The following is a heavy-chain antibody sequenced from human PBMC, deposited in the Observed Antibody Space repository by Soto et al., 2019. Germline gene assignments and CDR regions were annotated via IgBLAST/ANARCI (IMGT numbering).Heavy chain of an antibody. CDR2: FNPSGGRT. D-gene: IGHD3-10*01. J-gene: IGHJ4*02. CDR1: GYTFTSYY. V-gene: IGHV1-46*01. CDR3: VGGQYYFDY. Sequence: QVQLVQSGAEVKKPGASVKLSCKASGYTFTSYYMHWVRQAPGQGLEWMGVFNPSGGRTSYAQKFQGRVTMTRDTSTSTFYMEVYSLGSDDTALYDCVGGQYYFDYRGQGTLVTVSS.